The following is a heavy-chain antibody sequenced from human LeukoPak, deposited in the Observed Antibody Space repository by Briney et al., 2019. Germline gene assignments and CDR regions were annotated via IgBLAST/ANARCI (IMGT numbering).Heavy chain of an antibody. V-gene: IGHV1-2*02. CDR2: INPNSGGT. Sequence: ASVKVSCKATGYTFTDYYIHWVRQAPGQGLEWVGWINPNSGGTNYAQNFQGRVTMTRDTSISTAYMELTRLRSDDTAVYYCARSPGTTFGFSDYWGQGTLVTVSS. CDR1: GYTFTDYY. D-gene: IGHD3-16*01. CDR3: ARSPGTTFGFSDY. J-gene: IGHJ4*02.